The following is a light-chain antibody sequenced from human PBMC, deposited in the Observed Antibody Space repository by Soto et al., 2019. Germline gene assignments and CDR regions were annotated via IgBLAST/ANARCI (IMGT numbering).Light chain of an antibody. CDR2: LNSDGSH. CDR1: SGHSSYA. CDR3: QTWGTGMV. Sequence: QLVLTQSPSASASLGASAKLTCTLSSGHSSYAIAWHQQQPEKGPRYLMKLNSDGSHSKGDGIPDRFSGSSSGAERYLTISSLQSEDEADYYCQTWGTGMVFGGGTKLTVL. V-gene: IGLV4-69*02. J-gene: IGLJ2*01.